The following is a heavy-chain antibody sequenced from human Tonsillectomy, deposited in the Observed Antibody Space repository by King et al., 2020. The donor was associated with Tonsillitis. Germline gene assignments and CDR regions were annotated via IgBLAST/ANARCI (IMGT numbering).Heavy chain of an antibody. D-gene: IGHD1-1*01. Sequence: VQLVESGAEVKKPGSSVKVSCKASGGTFSSYAISWVRQAPGQGLEWMGGIIPIFGTANYAQKFQGRVTITADESTSTAYMELSSLRSEDTAVYYCAIRLEPNPYYYYGMDVWGQGTTVTVSS. CDR3: AIRLEPNPYYYYGMDV. CDR2: IIPIFGTA. J-gene: IGHJ6*02. CDR1: GGTFSSYA. V-gene: IGHV1-69*01.